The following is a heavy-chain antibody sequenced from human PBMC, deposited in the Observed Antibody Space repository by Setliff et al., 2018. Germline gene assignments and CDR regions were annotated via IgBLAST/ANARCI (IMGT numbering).Heavy chain of an antibody. CDR1: GVDVIERLYY. CDR2: RYYTGTT. D-gene: IGHD3-3*01. CDR3: ARHFYPPDFFAP. Sequence: TSETLSLTCTASGVDVIERLYYWSWVRQSPGKGLEWIGTRYYTGTTFYNPSLESRVAVSLDASEKKFSLNLRSVTTADTAVYYCARHFYPPDFFAPWGQGLLVTVSS. J-gene: IGHJ5*02. V-gene: IGHV4-39*01.